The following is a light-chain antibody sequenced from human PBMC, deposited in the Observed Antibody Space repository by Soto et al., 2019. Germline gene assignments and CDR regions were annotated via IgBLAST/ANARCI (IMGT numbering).Light chain of an antibody. CDR2: EVN. J-gene: IGLJ1*01. Sequence: QSVLTQPPSASGSPGQSVTISCTGTSSDVGGYNYVSWYQQHPGKAPKLMISEVNKRPSGVPDRFSGSKSGNTASLTVSGLQAEDEADYYCSSYAGGPYVFGIGTKLTVL. CDR1: SSDVGGYNY. CDR3: SSYAGGPYV. V-gene: IGLV2-8*01.